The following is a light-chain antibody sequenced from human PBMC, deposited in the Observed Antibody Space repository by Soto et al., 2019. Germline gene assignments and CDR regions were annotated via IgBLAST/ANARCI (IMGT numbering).Light chain of an antibody. CDR2: GVT. V-gene: IGLV2-14*01. CDR3: TSYTGSNTLEV. CDR1: SSDVGGYNY. J-gene: IGLJ1*01. Sequence: QSALTQPASVSGSPGQSITISCTGTSSDVGGYNYVSWYQKHPGKAPKLMISGVTNRPAGVSNRFSGSKSGNTASLTISGLQSEDEADYFCTSYTGSNTLEVFGPGTKLTVL.